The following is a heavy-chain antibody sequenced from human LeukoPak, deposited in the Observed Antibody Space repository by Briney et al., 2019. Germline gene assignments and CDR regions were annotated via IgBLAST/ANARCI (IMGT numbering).Heavy chain of an antibody. CDR1: GGSISSGGYY. CDR2: IYYSGST. Sequence: PSQTLSLTCTVSGGSISSGGYYWSWIRQHPGKDLEWIGYIYYSGSTYYNPSLKSRVTISVDTSKNQFSLKLSSVTAADTAVYYCARDNPLSYYDSSGYYPVDAFDIWGQGTMVTVSS. V-gene: IGHV4-31*03. D-gene: IGHD3-22*01. J-gene: IGHJ3*02. CDR3: ARDNPLSYYDSSGYYPVDAFDI.